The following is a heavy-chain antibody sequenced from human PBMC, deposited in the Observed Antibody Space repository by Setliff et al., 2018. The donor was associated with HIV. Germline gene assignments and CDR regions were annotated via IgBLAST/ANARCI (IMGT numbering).Heavy chain of an antibody. J-gene: IGHJ5*02. D-gene: IGHD1-26*01. CDR2: ISHSGNT. CDR1: GDSINTHY. V-gene: IGHV4-59*11. Sequence: PSETLSLTCTVSGDSINTHYWSWIRQPPGKGLEWIGCISHSGNTNFNPSLNSRVTISLDTSKNQFSLRLTSLTAADTATYYCARSTVGAGASFPWGRGILVTVSS. CDR3: ARSTVGAGASFP.